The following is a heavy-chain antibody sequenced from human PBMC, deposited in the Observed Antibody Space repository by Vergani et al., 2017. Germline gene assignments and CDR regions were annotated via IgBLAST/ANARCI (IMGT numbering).Heavy chain of an antibody. Sequence: EVQLVESGGGLVKPGGSLRLSCAASGFTFSSYSMNWVRQAPGKGLEYVSAISSNGGSTYYADSVKGRFTISRDNSKNTLYLQMSSLRAEDTAVYYCVKDMYYYDSSGPPDYWGQGTLVTVSS. CDR2: ISSNGGST. CDR1: GFTFSSYS. J-gene: IGHJ4*02. V-gene: IGHV3-64D*06. D-gene: IGHD3-22*01. CDR3: VKDMYYYDSSGPPDY.